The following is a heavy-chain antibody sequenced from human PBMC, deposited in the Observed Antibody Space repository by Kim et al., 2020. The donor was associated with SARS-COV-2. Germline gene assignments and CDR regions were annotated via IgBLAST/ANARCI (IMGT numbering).Heavy chain of an antibody. Sequence: SETLSLTCSVSGASINTFYWSWLRQAPGKGLEWIGYVFQNGRTKYNPSLKSRATISLDTTKNQVSLKLKSVTAVDTAIYFCARDLGISGTDFHYFYGLDV. V-gene: IGHV4-59*13. J-gene: IGHJ6*01. CDR3: ARDLGISGTDFHYFYGLDV. CDR2: VFQNGRT. CDR1: GASINTFY. D-gene: IGHD1-26*01.